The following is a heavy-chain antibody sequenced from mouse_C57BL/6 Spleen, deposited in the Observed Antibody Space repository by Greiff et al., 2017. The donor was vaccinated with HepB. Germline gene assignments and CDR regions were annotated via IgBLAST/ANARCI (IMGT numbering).Heavy chain of an antibody. J-gene: IGHJ4*01. CDR1: GFTFSDYY. Sequence: DVHLVESEGGLVQPGSSMKLSCTASGFTFSDYYMAWVRQVPEKGLEWVANINYDGSSTYYLDSLKSRFIISRDNAKNILYLQMSSLKSEDTATYYCAREGDGDAMDYWGQGTSVTVSS. V-gene: IGHV5-16*01. D-gene: IGHD1-1*01. CDR2: INYDGSST. CDR3: AREGDGDAMDY.